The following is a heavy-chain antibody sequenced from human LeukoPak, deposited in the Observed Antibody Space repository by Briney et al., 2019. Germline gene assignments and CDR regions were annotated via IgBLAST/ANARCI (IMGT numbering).Heavy chain of an antibody. Sequence: SGTLSLTCAVSGGSISSSNWWSWVRQPPGKGLEWIGEIYHSGSTNYNPSLKSRVTISVDKSKNQFSLKLSSVTAADTAVYYCARERGRSYGSVPYYYYYMDVWGKGTTVTVSS. D-gene: IGHD5-18*01. CDR1: GGSISSSNW. CDR3: ARERGRSYGSVPYYYYYMDV. CDR2: IYHSGST. J-gene: IGHJ6*03. V-gene: IGHV4-4*02.